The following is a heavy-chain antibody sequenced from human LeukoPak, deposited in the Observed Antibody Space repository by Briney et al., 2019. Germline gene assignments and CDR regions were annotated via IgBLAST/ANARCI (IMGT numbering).Heavy chain of an antibody. CDR2: TYYKSKWSN. D-gene: IGHD2-21*01. CDR3: ASGGDYDY. Sequence: SQTLSLTCAISGDSFSSNSAAWNWIRQSPSRGLEWLGRTYYKSKWSNDYGVSVKSRITINADTSKNQFSLQLNYVTPEDTAVYYCASGGDYDYWGQGTLVTVSS. CDR1: GDSFSSNSAA. V-gene: IGHV6-1*01. J-gene: IGHJ4*02.